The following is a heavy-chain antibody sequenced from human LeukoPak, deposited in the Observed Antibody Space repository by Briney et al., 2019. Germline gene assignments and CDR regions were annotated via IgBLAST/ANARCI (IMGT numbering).Heavy chain of an antibody. CDR3: ASGLGRAIYYDSRNADY. CDR2: IKQDGSEK. D-gene: IGHD3-10*01. Sequence: PGGSLRLSCAVSGFTFSSYWMSWVRQAPGKGLEGVANIKQDGSEKYYLDSVKGRFTISRDNPKNSLYLQMNNLRADDTAVYYCASGLGRAIYYDSRNADYWGQGTLVTVSS. CDR1: GFTFSSYW. V-gene: IGHV3-7*01. J-gene: IGHJ4*02.